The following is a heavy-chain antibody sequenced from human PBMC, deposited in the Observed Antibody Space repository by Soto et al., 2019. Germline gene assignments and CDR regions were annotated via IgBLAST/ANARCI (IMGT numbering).Heavy chain of an antibody. V-gene: IGHV3-72*01. Sequence: EVQLVESGGDLVQPGGSLRLSCAASGFTFSDHYMEWVRQAPGKGLELVGRTRNKVDSYTTEYAASVRGRFTISRDDSKTSLYLQMNSLKTEDTALYYCATGTVGAMDYWGQGTLVTVSS. J-gene: IGHJ4*02. CDR1: GFTFSDHY. CDR2: TRNKVDSYTT. D-gene: IGHD1-26*01. CDR3: ATGTVGAMDY.